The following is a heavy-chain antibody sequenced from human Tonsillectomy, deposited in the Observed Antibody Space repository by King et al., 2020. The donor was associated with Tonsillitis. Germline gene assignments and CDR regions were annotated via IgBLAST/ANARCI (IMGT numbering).Heavy chain of an antibody. J-gene: IGHJ5*02. CDR1: GYTFTSYD. Sequence: VQLVESGAEVKKPGASVKVSCKASGYTFTSYDINWVRQATGQGLEWMGWMNPNNGNTGYAQKFQGRVTMTRNTSISTAYMELSSLRSEDTAVYYCAVGSSGWYWFDPWGQGTLVTVSS. CDR2: MNPNNGNT. V-gene: IGHV1-8*01. CDR3: AVGSSGWYWFDP. D-gene: IGHD6-19*01.